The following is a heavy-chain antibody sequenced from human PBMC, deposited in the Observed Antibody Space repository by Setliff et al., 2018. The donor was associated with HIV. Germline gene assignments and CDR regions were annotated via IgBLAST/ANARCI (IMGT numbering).Heavy chain of an antibody. D-gene: IGHD5-12*01. Sequence: ASVQVSCKASGYNLHNYGITWVRQAPGQGLEWMGWINTHTGNTNSAQRFQGRGTMTTDTSTSTAYMELRSLRSDDTAVYYCARGKTWLRFLDYWGQGTLVTVSS. J-gene: IGHJ4*02. V-gene: IGHV1-18*01. CDR1: GYNLHNYG. CDR3: ARGKTWLRFLDY. CDR2: INTHTGNT.